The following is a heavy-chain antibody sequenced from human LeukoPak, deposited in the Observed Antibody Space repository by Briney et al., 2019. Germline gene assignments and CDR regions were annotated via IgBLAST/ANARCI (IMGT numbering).Heavy chain of an antibody. V-gene: IGHV3-66*01. CDR2: IYRGGST. D-gene: IGHD3-22*01. CDR1: GFTVSSNY. J-gene: IGHJ4*02. Sequence: GGSLRLSCAASGFTVSSNYMSWVRQAPGKGLEWVSVIYRGGSTYYADSVKGRFTISRDNSKNTLYLQMGSLRAEDTAVYYCAVNYYDSSGYYSRSKDYWGQGTLVTVSS. CDR3: AVNYYDSSGYYSRSKDY.